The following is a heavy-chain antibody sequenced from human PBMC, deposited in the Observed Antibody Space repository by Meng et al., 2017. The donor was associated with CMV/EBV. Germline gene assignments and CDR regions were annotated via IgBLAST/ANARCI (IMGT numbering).Heavy chain of an antibody. CDR1: GYTFTSYG. CDR2: ISAYNGNT. J-gene: IGHJ4*02. D-gene: IGHD6-6*01. V-gene: IGHV1-18*01. CDR3: ASSDGDSSSSILDY. Sequence: ASVKVSCKASGYTFTSYGISWVRQAPGQGLEWMGWISAYNGNTNYVQKLQGRVTMTTDTSTSTAYMELRSLRSDDTAVYYCASSDGDSSSSILDYWGQGTLVTVSS.